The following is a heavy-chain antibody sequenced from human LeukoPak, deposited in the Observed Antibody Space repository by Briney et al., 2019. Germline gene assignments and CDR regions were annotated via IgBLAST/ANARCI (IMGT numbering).Heavy chain of an antibody. Sequence: GGSLRLSCAASGFTFSSYSMNWVRQAPGKGLEWVSVIYSGGSTYYADSVKGRFTISRDNSKNTLYLQMNSLRAEDTAVYYCASLVVPAAVFDYWGQGTLVTVSS. CDR1: GFTFSSYS. D-gene: IGHD2-2*01. J-gene: IGHJ4*02. CDR3: ASLVVPAAVFDY. V-gene: IGHV3-66*02. CDR2: IYSGGST.